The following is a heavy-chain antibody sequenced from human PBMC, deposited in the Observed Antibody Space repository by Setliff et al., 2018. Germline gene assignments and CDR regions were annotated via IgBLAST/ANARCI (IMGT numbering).Heavy chain of an antibody. J-gene: IGHJ4*02. CDR3: ARRGMSSSWFQGYFDY. V-gene: IGHV4-61*09. CDR2: IYTGGST. CDR1: GDSISSGTYY. Sequence: SETLSLTCTVSGDSISSGTYYWSYWTWIRQPAGKGLEWIGHIYTGGSTNYNPSLKSRVTISVDTSKNQFSLKLSSVTAADTAVYYCARRGMSSSWFQGYFDYWGQGTLVTVSS. D-gene: IGHD6-13*01.